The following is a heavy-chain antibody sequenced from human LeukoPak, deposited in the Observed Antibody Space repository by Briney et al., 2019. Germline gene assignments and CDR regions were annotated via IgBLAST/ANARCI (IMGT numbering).Heavy chain of an antibody. CDR2: ISGSGGST. CDR3: AKLPRYYDILTGYYLIDY. Sequence: GGSLRLSCAASGFTFSSYAMSWVRQAPGKGLEWVSAISGSGGSTYYVDSVKGWFTISRDNSKNTLYLQMNSLRAEDTAVYYCAKLPRYYDILTGYYLIDYWGQGTLVTVSS. D-gene: IGHD3-9*01. CDR1: GFTFSSYA. V-gene: IGHV3-23*01. J-gene: IGHJ4*02.